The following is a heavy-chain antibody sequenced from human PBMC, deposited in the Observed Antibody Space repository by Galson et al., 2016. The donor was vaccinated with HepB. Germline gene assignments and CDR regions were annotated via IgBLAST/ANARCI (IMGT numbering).Heavy chain of an antibody. D-gene: IGHD6-13*01. CDR2: ISSGSDGYI. CDR3: ARVRYSSSWYVLWYFDL. J-gene: IGHJ2*01. CDR1: GFTFSRDG. V-gene: IGHV3-21*01. Sequence: SLRLSCAASGFTFSRDGMIWVRQAPGKGLEWVSSISSGSDGYIYYADSVKGRFTISRDNAKNSLLLQMNSLRAEDTAVYYCARVRYSSSWYVLWYFDLWGRGTLVTVSS.